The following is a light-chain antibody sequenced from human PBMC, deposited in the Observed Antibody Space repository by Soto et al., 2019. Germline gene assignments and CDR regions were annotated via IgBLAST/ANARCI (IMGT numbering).Light chain of an antibody. CDR1: SSNVGDYNY. Sequence: QSVLTQPPSASGSPGQSVTSSCTGTSSNVGDYNYVSWHQQHPGKAPKLMIYEVNKRPSGVPDRFSGSKSGNTASLTVSGLQAAVEADYYCSSYAGSNNYVFGTGTKLTVL. CDR2: EVN. J-gene: IGLJ1*01. CDR3: SSYAGSNNYV. V-gene: IGLV2-8*01.